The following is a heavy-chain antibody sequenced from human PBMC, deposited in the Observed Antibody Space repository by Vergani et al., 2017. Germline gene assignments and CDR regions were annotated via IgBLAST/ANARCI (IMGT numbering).Heavy chain of an antibody. Sequence: QMQLVQSGPEVKKPGTSVKVSCKASGFTFTSSAVQWVRQARGQRLEWIGWIVVGSGNTNYAQKFQERVTITRDMSTSTAYMELSSLRSEDTAVYYCASWSRYDFWSCYPYYYYGMDVWGQGTTVTVSS. V-gene: IGHV1-58*01. CDR3: ASWSRYDFWSCYPYYYYGMDV. D-gene: IGHD3-3*01. J-gene: IGHJ6*02. CDR2: IVVGSGNT. CDR1: GFTFTSSA.